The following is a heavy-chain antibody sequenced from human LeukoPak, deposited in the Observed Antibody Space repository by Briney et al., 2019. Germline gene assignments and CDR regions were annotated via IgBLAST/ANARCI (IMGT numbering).Heavy chain of an antibody. Sequence: GGSLRLSCAASGFTFSSYAMSWVRQAPGKGLEWVSAISGSGGSTYYADSVKGRFTISRDNSKNTLYLQMNSLRAEDTAVYYCAHGNYDYVWGSYADYWGQGTLVTVSS. D-gene: IGHD3-16*01. J-gene: IGHJ4*02. V-gene: IGHV3-23*01. CDR3: AHGNYDYVWGSYADY. CDR1: GFTFSSYA. CDR2: ISGSGGST.